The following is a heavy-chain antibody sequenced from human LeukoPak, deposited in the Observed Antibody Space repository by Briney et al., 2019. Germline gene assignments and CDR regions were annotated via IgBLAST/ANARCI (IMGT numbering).Heavy chain of an antibody. CDR3: PRARYGSYYFDY. CDR1: GYTFTGYY. D-gene: IGHD3-10*01. J-gene: IGHJ4*02. V-gene: IGHV1-2*02. CDR2: INPNSGGT. Sequence: ASVKVSCKASGYTFTGYYMHWVRQAPGQGLEWMGWINPNSGGTNYAQKFQGRVTMTRDTSISTAYMELSRLRSDDTAVYYCPRARYGSYYFDYWGQGTLVTVSS.